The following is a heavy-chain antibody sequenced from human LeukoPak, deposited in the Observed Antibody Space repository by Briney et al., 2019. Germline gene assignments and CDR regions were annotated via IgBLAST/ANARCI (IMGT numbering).Heavy chain of an antibody. CDR3: AKSGIIQGYYFYYMDV. J-gene: IGHJ6*03. Sequence: GGSLRLSCAASGFTFDDYAMHWVRQAPGKGLEWVSGISWKSDRIGYADSVRGRFTISRDNAKNSLYLQMNSLRAEDTALYYCAKSGIIQGYYFYYMDVWGKGTTVTISS. CDR1: GFTFDDYA. V-gene: IGHV3-9*01. D-gene: IGHD5-18*01. CDR2: ISWKSDRI.